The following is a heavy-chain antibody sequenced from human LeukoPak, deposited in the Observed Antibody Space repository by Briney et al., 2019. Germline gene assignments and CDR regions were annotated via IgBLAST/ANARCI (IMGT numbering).Heavy chain of an antibody. J-gene: IGHJ6*02. CDR2: ISAYNGNT. V-gene: IGHV1-18*01. Sequence: ASVKVSCKASGYTFTSYGISWVRQAPGQGLEWMGWISAYNGNTNYAQKLQGRVTMTTDTSTSTAYMELRSLRSDDTAVYYCARNASSSWGYYYYYGMDVWGQGTTVTVSS. CDR3: ARNASSSWGYYYYYGMDV. D-gene: IGHD6-13*01. CDR1: GYTFTSYG.